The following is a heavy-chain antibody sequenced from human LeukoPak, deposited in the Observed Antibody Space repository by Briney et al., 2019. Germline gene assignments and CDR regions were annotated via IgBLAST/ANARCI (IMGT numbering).Heavy chain of an antibody. V-gene: IGHV4-61*02. CDR1: GGSISSGSYY. CDR3: ARGYYDFWSGKPNWFDP. J-gene: IGHJ5*02. CDR2: IYTSGRT. Sequence: SETLSLTCTVSGGSISSGSYYWSWIRQPAGKGLEWIGRIYTSGRTNYNPSLKSRVTISVDTSKNQFSLKLSSVTAADTAVYYCARGYYDFWSGKPNWFDPWGQGTLVTVSS. D-gene: IGHD3-3*01.